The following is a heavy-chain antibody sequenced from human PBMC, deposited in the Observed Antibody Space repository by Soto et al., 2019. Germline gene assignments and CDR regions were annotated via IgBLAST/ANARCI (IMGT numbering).Heavy chain of an antibody. J-gene: IGHJ6*02. CDR2: IIPMFGLG. V-gene: IGHV1-69*01. CDR1: GGTFSSYA. Sequence: QVQLGQSGAEVKKPGSSFKVSCKGSGGTFSSYAVNWVRQAPGQGLEWMGGIIPMFGLGNYAQNFQRRVTITAAEYTTKAYMELGTLRYEDTAVYYCARSFKTQSFSAFVVWGQGTTVTVS. CDR3: ARSFKTQSFSAFVV.